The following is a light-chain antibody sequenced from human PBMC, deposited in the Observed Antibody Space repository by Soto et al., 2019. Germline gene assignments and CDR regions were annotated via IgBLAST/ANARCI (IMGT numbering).Light chain of an antibody. J-gene: IGKJ2*01. V-gene: IGKV1-6*01. CDR1: QAIGND. Sequence: AIQMTQSPSSLSASVGDRVTITCRASQAIGNDLTWYQQKPGKAPNLLIFAASSLQSGVPSRFSGSGSATDFTLTISSLQPEDFAAYYCLQEYNSPLTFGQGTKVEIK. CDR3: LQEYNSPLT. CDR2: AAS.